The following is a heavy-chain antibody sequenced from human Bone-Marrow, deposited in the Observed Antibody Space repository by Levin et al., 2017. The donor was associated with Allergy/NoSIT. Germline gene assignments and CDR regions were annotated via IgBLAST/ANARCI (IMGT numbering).Heavy chain of an antibody. V-gene: IGHV3-48*03. J-gene: IGHJ6*02. CDR2: ISSIGSRK. CDR3: ARDVGDEYNSGDNGHGMDV. Sequence: PGGSLRLSCVASGFTFSSFEMNWVRQAPGKGLEWLSSISSIGSRKEYAQSVRGRFSISRDNAKKSLFLEMTSLRADDTALYYCARDVGDEYNSGDNGHGMDVWGQGTTVIVSS. D-gene: IGHD6-19*01. CDR1: GFTFSSFE.